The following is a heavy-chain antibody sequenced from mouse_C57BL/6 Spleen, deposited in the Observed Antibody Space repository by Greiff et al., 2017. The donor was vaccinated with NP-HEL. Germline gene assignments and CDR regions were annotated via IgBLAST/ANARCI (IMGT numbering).Heavy chain of an antibody. V-gene: IGHV1-82*01. Sequence: QVQLQQSGPELVKPGASVKISCKASGYAFSSSWMNWVKQRPGKGLEWIGRIYPGDGDTNYNGKFKGKATLTADKSSSTAYMQLSSLTSEDSAVYFCARSAVYYSNFDYWGQGTTLTVSS. CDR2: IYPGDGDT. CDR1: GYAFSSSW. CDR3: ARSAVYYSNFDY. D-gene: IGHD2-5*01. J-gene: IGHJ2*01.